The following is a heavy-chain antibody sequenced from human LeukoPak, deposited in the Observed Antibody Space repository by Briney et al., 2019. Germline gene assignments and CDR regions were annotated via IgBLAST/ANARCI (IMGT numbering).Heavy chain of an antibody. CDR3: ARGSLEQQLVLVMSYYYYYMDV. Sequence: SGTLSLTCAVSGGSISSSNWWSWVRQPPGKGLEWIGEIYHSGSTNYNPSLKSRVTISVDKSKNQFSLKLSSVTAADTAVYYCARGSLEQQLVLVMSYYYYYMDVWGKGTTVTVSS. CDR2: IYHSGST. V-gene: IGHV4-4*02. J-gene: IGHJ6*03. CDR1: GGSISSSNW. D-gene: IGHD6-13*01.